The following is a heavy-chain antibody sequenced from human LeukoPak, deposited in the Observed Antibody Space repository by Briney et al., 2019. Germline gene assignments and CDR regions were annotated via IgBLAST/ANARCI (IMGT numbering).Heavy chain of an antibody. Sequence: GGSLRLSSAVSGFTFSSYWMNWVRQAPGKGLEWVASIRQDGGEKSYVDSVKGRFTISRDNTKNSLYLQMSSLRAEDTAVYYCARDGTAAGLYFDLWGQGTLVTVSS. D-gene: IGHD6-13*01. CDR2: IRQDGGEK. V-gene: IGHV3-7*01. CDR3: ARDGTAAGLYFDL. CDR1: GFTFSSYW. J-gene: IGHJ4*01.